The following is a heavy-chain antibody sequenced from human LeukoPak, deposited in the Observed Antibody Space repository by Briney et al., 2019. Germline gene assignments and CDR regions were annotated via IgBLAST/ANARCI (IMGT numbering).Heavy chain of an antibody. Sequence: SQTLSLTCTVSGGSISSGGYYWSWLRQHPGTGVEWVGYIYYSGSTYYNPSLKSRVTISVDTSKNQFSLKLSSVTAADTAVYYCARGVRGTGTKKALFDYWGQGTLVTVSS. CDR1: GGSISSGGYY. CDR3: ARGVRGTGTKKALFDY. CDR2: IYYSGST. J-gene: IGHJ4*02. V-gene: IGHV4-31*03. D-gene: IGHD1-7*01.